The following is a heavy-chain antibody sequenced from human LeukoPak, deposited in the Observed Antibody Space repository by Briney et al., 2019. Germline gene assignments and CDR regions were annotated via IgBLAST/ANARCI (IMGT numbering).Heavy chain of an antibody. Sequence: GGSLRLSCAASGFTFCSYSMNWVRQAPGKGLERVSYISSSSSTIYYADSVKGRFTISRDNAKNSLYLQMNSLRAEDTAVYYCARADTAVSDYWGQGTLVTVSS. CDR1: GFTFCSYS. CDR2: ISSSSSTI. J-gene: IGHJ4*02. V-gene: IGHV3-48*01. D-gene: IGHD4-23*01. CDR3: ARADTAVSDY.